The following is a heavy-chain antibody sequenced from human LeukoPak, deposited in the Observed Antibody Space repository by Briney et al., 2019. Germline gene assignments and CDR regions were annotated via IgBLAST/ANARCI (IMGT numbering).Heavy chain of an antibody. CDR1: GGSIRTDGSY. J-gene: IGHJ6*02. CDR3: ARLFTRAWEYRYGMDV. Sequence: SETLSLTCTVSGGSIRTDGSYWAWIRQPPGKGLEWIGSIYIDGITHYNSSLQSRVTLSIDTSKNQFSLKLTSVTAADTAIFYCARLFTRAWEYRYGMDVWGQGTAVTVSS. V-gene: IGHV4-39*01. CDR2: IYIDGIT. D-gene: IGHD1-26*01.